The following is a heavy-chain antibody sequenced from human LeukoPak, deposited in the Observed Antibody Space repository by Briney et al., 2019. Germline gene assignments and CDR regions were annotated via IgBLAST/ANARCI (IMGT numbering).Heavy chain of an antibody. CDR3: ARGYYGSGSPLVFDP. CDR1: GGSISSYY. J-gene: IGHJ5*02. D-gene: IGHD3-10*01. Sequence: SETLSLTCTVSGGSISSYYWSWIGPPPGQGLEWMGYTYYGGRTNDNPSLKSRITISEETSKTQFFLKLSFVTAAAAAVYYCARGYYGSGSPLVFDPWGQGTLVTVSS. CDR2: TYYGGRT. V-gene: IGHV4-59*08.